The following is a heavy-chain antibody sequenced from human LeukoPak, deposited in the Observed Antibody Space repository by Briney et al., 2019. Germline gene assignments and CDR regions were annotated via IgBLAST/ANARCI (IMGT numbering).Heavy chain of an antibody. V-gene: IGHV3-21*01. Sequence: GGSLRLSCAASGFTFSSYSMIWVRQAPGKGLEWVSSITSTGSDTHFADSLKGRFTISRDNAKNSLYLQMSSLRAEDSAVYYCARILSSWYYFDYWGQGTLVTVSS. CDR1: GFTFSSYS. CDR2: ITSTGSDT. J-gene: IGHJ4*02. CDR3: ARILSSWYYFDY. D-gene: IGHD6-13*01.